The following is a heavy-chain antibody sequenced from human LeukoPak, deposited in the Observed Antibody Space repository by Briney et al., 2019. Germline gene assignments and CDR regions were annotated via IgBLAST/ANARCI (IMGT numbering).Heavy chain of an antibody. J-gene: IGHJ4*02. D-gene: IGHD3-9*01. CDR3: ARRTPSFDWSHRSPFYFDY. CDR2: IYYSGST. CDR1: GGSTSTYY. V-gene: IGHV4-59*01. Sequence: SETLSLTCTVSGGSTSTYYWSWIRQPPGKGLEWIGYIYYSGSTNYNPSLESRVTISVDTSKNQFSLKLTSVTAADTAVYYCARRTPSFDWSHRSPFYFDYWGQGTLVTVSS.